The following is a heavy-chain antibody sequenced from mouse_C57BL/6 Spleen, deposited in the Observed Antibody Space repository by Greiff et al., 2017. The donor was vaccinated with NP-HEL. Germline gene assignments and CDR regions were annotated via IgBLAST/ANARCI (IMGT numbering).Heavy chain of an antibody. CDR1: GYTFTDYN. CDR2: INPNNGGT. Sequence: EVKLVESGPELVKPGASVKIPCKASGYTFTDYNMDWVKQSHGKSLEWIGDINPNNGGTIYNQKFKGKATLTVDKSSSTAYMELRSLTSEDTAVYYCARDPYGYDAMDYWGQGTSVTVSS. J-gene: IGHJ4*01. CDR3: ARDPYGYDAMDY. D-gene: IGHD1-1*02. V-gene: IGHV1-18*01.